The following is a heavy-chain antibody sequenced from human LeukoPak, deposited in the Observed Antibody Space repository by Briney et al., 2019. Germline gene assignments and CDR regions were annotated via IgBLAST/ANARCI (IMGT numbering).Heavy chain of an antibody. V-gene: IGHV4-30-4*01. D-gene: IGHD3-22*01. CDR3: AVGHYYHSSGYLFDS. CDR1: GGSLSIGGYY. J-gene: IGHJ4*02. CDR2: IYYSGIT. Sequence: SETLSLTCTVSGGSLSIGGYYWSWIRQPPGKGLEYIGYIYYSGITYYNPSLKSRITLSVDQPQNQSSLKLSYVPADDTAVFFCAVGHYYHSSGYLFDSWGQGTLVTVSS.